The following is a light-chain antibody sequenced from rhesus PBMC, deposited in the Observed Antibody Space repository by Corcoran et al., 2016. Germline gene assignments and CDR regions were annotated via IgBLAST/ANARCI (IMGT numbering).Light chain of an antibody. Sequence: QTELTQPRSVSKSIGQSVTISCTETCNDVGGYNDGSWYHQHSGTAPRLLIYDVSKRPSGVSDRFSGSKSGNTSSLTISGLQDEDEADYYCCSYRSGSAFVFGSGTKLTVL. V-gene: IGLV2S9*01. CDR2: DVS. CDR3: CSYRSGSAFV. J-gene: IGLJ6*01. CDR1: CNDVGGYND.